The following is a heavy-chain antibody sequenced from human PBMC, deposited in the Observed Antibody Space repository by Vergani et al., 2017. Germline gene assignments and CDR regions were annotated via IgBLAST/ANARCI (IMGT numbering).Heavy chain of an antibody. CDR1: GGSISSYY. Sequence: QVQLQESGPGLVKPSETLSLTCTVSGGSISSYYWSWIRQPPGKGLEWIGYIYYSGSTNYNPSLKSRVTISVDTSKNQFSLKLSSVTAADTAVYYCAKDWRDYGDYVDYYYYGMDVWGQGTTVTVSS. CDR2: IYYSGST. D-gene: IGHD4-17*01. CDR3: AKDWRDYGDYVDYYYYGMDV. J-gene: IGHJ6*02. V-gene: IGHV4-59*01.